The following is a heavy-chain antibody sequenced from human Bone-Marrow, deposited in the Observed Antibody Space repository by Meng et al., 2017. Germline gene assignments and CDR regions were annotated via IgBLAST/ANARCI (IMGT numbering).Heavy chain of an antibody. Sequence: RGSLRLSCAASGFTFSSYAMHWVRQAPGKGLEWVAVISYDGSNKYYADSVKGRFTISRDNSKNTLYLQMNSLRAEDTAVYYCARDVGPGELPGPRGIDYWGQGTLVTVSS. V-gene: IGHV3-30*04. CDR2: ISYDGSNK. CDR3: ARDVGPGELPGPRGIDY. D-gene: IGHD1-26*01. J-gene: IGHJ4*02. CDR1: GFTFSSYA.